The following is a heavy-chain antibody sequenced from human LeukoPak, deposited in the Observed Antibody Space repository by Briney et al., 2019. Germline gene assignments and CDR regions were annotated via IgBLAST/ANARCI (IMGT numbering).Heavy chain of an antibody. CDR2: INPNSGGT. CDR1: GFPFNGYY. V-gene: IGHV1-2*02. D-gene: IGHD2-8*02. J-gene: IGHJ3*02. CDR3: ARDYRTVDGDAFDI. Sequence: GASMKVSCKASGFPFNGYYLHWVRQAPGQGLEWMGWINPNSGGTNYAQKFQGRVTMTGDTSISTAYMELSRLRSDDTAVYYCARDYRTVDGDAFDIWGQGTMVIVSS.